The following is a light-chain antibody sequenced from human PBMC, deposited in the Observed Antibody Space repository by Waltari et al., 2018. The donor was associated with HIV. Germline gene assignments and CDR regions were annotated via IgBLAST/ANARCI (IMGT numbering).Light chain of an antibody. Sequence: SALTQPASVSGSPGQSITISRTGTTSHTGGFHSVPWYQHHPGKAPNLIIDDVNHRPSGAFIRFSGSKSGNTASLTISGLQADDECDYYCSSYTTNAAYVFGTGTRVTVL. V-gene: IGLV2-14*01. CDR2: DVN. CDR3: SSYTTNAAYV. CDR1: TSHTGGFHS. J-gene: IGLJ1*01.